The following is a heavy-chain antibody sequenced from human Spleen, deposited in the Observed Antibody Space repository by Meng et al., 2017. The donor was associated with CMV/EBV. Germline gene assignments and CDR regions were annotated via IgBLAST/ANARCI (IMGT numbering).Heavy chain of an antibody. J-gene: IGHJ3*02. Sequence: SETLSLTCTVSGGSISSYYWSWIRQPPGKGLEWIGEINHRGSTNYNPSLKSRVTISVDTSKNQFSLKLSSVTAADTAVYYCARGRVVPAAILSGAFDIWGQGTMVTVSS. CDR3: ARGRVVPAAILSGAFDI. CDR2: INHRGST. D-gene: IGHD2-2*02. V-gene: IGHV4-34*01. CDR1: GGSISSYY.